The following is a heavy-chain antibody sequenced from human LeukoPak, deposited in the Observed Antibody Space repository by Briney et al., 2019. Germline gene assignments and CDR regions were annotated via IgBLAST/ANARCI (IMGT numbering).Heavy chain of an antibody. D-gene: IGHD3-10*01. Sequence: PGGSVRLSCAVSGFIFSTYSMNWVRQAPGKGLEWVSSIDFTSTYIDYADSVKGRLAISRDNAKKSLYLQMNSLRVDDTAVYYCAKDESRVRGVIRDAFDFWGQGTLVTVSS. CDR2: IDFTSTYI. V-gene: IGHV3-21*01. CDR1: GFIFSTYS. J-gene: IGHJ3*01. CDR3: AKDESRVRGVIRDAFDF.